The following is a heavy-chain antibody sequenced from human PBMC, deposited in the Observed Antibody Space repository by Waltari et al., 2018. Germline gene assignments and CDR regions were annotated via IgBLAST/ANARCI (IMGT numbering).Heavy chain of an antibody. CDR3: AINLCSGGSCYRAFDI. D-gene: IGHD2-15*01. V-gene: IGHV1-24*01. Sequence: QVQLVQSGAGVKKPGASVKVSCKVSGYTLPDLSMHWVRQAPGKGLEWMGGFDPEDGETIYAQKFQGRVTMTEDTSTDTAYMELSSLRSEDTAVYYCAINLCSGGSCYRAFDIWGQGTMVTVSS. CDR1: GYTLPDLS. CDR2: FDPEDGET. J-gene: IGHJ3*02.